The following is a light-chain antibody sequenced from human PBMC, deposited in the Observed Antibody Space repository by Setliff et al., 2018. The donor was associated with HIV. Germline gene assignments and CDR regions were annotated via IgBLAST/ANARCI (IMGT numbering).Light chain of an antibody. J-gene: IGLJ1*01. Sequence: QSALTQPASVSGSPGQSITISCTGTSSDVGGYNWVSWYQQHPGKAPKLMIYEVSNRPSGVPDRFSGSKSGSSASLVITGLQAEDEAEYFCQSYDSSLSAPFVFGTGTKVTVL. CDR1: SSDVGGYNW. V-gene: IGLV2-14*01. CDR2: EVS. CDR3: QSYDSSLSAPFV.